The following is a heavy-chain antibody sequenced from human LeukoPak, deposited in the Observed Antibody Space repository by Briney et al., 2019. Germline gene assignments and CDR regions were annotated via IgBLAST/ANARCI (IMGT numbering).Heavy chain of an antibody. CDR2: IYYSGSI. V-gene: IGHV4-59*01. CDR1: GGSLSSYY. J-gene: IGHJ4*02. D-gene: IGHD3-10*01. Sequence: SETLSLTCTVSGGSLSSYYWSWIRQPPGKGLEWIGHIYYSGSINYNPSLKSRVTISLVTSKKQFSLNLSSVTAADTAVYYCARSLLWFGDTTNFDYWGQGTLVTVSS. CDR3: ARSLLWFGDTTNFDY.